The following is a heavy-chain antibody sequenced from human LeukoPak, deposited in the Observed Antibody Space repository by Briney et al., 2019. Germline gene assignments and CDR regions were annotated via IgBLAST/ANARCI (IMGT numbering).Heavy chain of an antibody. V-gene: IGHV3-7*01. D-gene: IGHD3-16*01. CDR1: GFILSSYW. J-gene: IGHJ4*02. CDR3: ARTTSVSGSYDFDY. Sequence: GGSLRLSCAASGFILSSYWMSWVRQAPGKGLEWVATIKEDGSEKYYVDSVKGRFTISRDNAKNSLYLQMNSLRAEDTAVYYCARTTSVSGSYDFDYWGQGTLVTVSS. CDR2: IKEDGSEK.